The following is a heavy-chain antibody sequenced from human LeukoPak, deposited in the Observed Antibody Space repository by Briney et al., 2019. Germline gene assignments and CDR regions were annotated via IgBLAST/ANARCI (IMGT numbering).Heavy chain of an antibody. CDR2: IWYDGSNK. Sequence: GGSLRLSCAASGFTLSSYGMHWVRQAPGKGLEWVAVIWYDGSNKYYADSVKGRFTISRDNSKNTLYLQMNSLRAEDTAVYYCARVGYCSSTSCYDGRYFDYWGQGTLVTVSS. J-gene: IGHJ4*02. V-gene: IGHV3-33*01. D-gene: IGHD2-2*01. CDR1: GFTLSSYG. CDR3: ARVGYCSSTSCYDGRYFDY.